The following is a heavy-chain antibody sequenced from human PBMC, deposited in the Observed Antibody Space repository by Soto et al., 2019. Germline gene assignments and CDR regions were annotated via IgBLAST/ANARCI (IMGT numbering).Heavy chain of an antibody. D-gene: IGHD6-6*01. CDR3: ARGGSSSDNGMDV. J-gene: IGHJ6*02. Sequence: EVQLVESGGGLVQPGGFLRLSCAASGFSFSTYSMHWVRQAPGKGLEWVSYISSRSYTIYYVDSVKGRFTISRDNAKNSLYLQMNSLRDEDTAVYYCARGGSSSDNGMDVWGQGTTVTVSS. CDR1: GFSFSTYS. CDR2: ISSRSYTI. V-gene: IGHV3-48*02.